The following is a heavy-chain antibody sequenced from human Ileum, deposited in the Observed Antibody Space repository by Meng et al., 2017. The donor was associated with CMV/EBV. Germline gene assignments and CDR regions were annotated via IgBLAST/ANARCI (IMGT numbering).Heavy chain of an antibody. CDR3: ARDSTNTWWGGSDY. V-gene: IGHV1-2*02. CDR2: INSKNDGT. D-gene: IGHD2-8*02. Sequence: VHLMQGGAEVKMPGASVKVSCTTSGFTFSGYYIHWVRQAPGQGLEWMGWINSKNDGTNYARKFQGRVTLTRDTSVTTAYMDLNSLTFDDTAVYYCARDSTNTWWGGSDYWGQGTLVTVSS. CDR1: GFTFSGYY. J-gene: IGHJ4*02.